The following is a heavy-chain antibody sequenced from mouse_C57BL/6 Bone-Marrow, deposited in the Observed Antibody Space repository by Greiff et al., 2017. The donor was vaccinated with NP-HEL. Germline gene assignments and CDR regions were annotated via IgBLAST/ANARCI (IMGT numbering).Heavy chain of an antibody. V-gene: IGHV1-78*01. CDR2: IYPSDGST. J-gene: IGHJ2*01. CDR3: AGDGEIRRRGNFDD. CDR1: GYTFTDHT. D-gene: IGHD2-12*01. Sequence: QVQLQQSDAELVKPGASVKISCKVSGYTFTDHTIHWMKQRPEQGLEWIGDIYPSDGSTKYNEKFKGKATLTAAKSSSTAYMQLNSLTSEDSAVDCCAGDGEIRRRGNFDDWGQGTTLTVSS.